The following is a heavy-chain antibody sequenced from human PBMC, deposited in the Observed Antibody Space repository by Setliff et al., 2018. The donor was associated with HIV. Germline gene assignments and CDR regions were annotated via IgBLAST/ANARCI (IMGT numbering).Heavy chain of an antibody. Sequence: GGSLRLSCAASAFTFSNYNIHWVRQAPGKGLEWVAFISYDGNKKYYADSAKGRFTISRDNSKNTLYLQMNSLRAEDTAVYYCATTWGGYSSSWYLLSSDYYYGMDVWGQGTTVTVSS. CDR3: ATTWGGYSSSWYLLSSDYYYGMDV. CDR1: AFTFSNYN. J-gene: IGHJ6*02. V-gene: IGHV3-30*04. CDR2: ISYDGNKK. D-gene: IGHD6-13*01.